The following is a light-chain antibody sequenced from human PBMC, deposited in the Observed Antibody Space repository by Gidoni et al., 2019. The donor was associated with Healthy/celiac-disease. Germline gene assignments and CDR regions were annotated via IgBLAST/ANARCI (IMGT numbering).Light chain of an antibody. CDR2: EVS. V-gene: IGLV2-14*01. Sequence: QSALTQPASVSGSPGPSITISCTGTSSDVGGYNYVSWYQQHPGKAPKLMIYEVSNRPSGVSSRFSGSKSGNTASLTISGLQAEDEADYYCGSYTNSSPYVFGTGTKVTVL. CDR1: SSDVGGYNY. J-gene: IGLJ1*01. CDR3: GSYTNSSPYV.